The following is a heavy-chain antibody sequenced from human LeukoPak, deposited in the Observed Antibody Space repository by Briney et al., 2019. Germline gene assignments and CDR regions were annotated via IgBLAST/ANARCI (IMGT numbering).Heavy chain of an antibody. Sequence: SETLSLTCAVYGGSFSGYYWSWIRQPPGKGLEWIGEINHSGSTSYKSSLKSRVTISIDTSKNQFSLKLSSVTAADTAVYYCARPLIYDSSGYHPGAFEIWGQGTMVTVSS. J-gene: IGHJ3*02. CDR1: GGSFSGYY. V-gene: IGHV4-34*01. CDR3: ARPLIYDSSGYHPGAFEI. CDR2: INHSGST. D-gene: IGHD3-22*01.